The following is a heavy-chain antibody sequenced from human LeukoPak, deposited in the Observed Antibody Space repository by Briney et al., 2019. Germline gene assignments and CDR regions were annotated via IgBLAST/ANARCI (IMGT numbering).Heavy chain of an antibody. CDR1: GFTFSSCG. D-gene: IGHD2-2*01. CDR3: AKGTPPDY. V-gene: IGHV3-30*18. CDR2: ISYDGSNK. J-gene: IGHJ4*02. Sequence: PGGSLRLSCAASGFTFSSCGIHWVRQAPGKGLEWVAVISYDGSNKYYADSVKGRFTISRDNSENTLYLQMNSLRAEDTAVYYCAKGTPPDYWGQGTLVTVSS.